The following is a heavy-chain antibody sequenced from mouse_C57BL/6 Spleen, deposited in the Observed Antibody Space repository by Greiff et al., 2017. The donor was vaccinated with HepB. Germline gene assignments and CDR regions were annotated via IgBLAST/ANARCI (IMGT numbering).Heavy chain of an antibody. D-gene: IGHD2-12*01. CDR3: ARCVYDEGYYYAMDY. Sequence: EVQLQQSGPVLVKPGASVKMSCKASGYTFTDYYMNWVKQSHGKSLEWIGVINPYNGGTSYNQKFKGKATLTVDKSSSTAYMELNSLTSEDSAVYYCARCVYDEGYYYAMDYWGQGTSVTVSS. V-gene: IGHV1-19*01. J-gene: IGHJ4*01. CDR1: GYTFTDYY. CDR2: INPYNGGT.